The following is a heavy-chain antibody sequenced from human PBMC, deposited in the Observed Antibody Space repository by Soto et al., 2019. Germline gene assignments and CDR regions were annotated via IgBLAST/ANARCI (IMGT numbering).Heavy chain of an antibody. V-gene: IGHV1-69*02. J-gene: IGHJ5*02. Sequence: QVQLVQSGAEVKKPGSSVKVSCKASGGTFSSYTISWVRQAPGQGLEWMGRIIPILGIANYAQKFQGRVTXTXDXYTSKAYMELSSLRSEDTAVYYCAGSVVARYNWFDPWGQGTLVTVSS. CDR1: GGTFSSYT. D-gene: IGHD2-15*01. CDR3: AGSVVARYNWFDP. CDR2: IIPILGIA.